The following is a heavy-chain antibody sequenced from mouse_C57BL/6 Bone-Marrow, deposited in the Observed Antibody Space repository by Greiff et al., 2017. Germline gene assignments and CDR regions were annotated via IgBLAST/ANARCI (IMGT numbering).Heavy chain of an antibody. CDR2: IDPSDSYT. CDR1: GYTFSSYW. J-gene: IGHJ4*01. CDR3: ARTGGY. Sequence: QVQLKQPGAELVKPGASVKLSCKASGYTFSSYWMQWVKQRPGQGLEWIGEIDPSDSYTNYNQKFKGKATLTVDTSSSTAYMQLSSLTSEDSAVYYCARTGGYWGQGTSVTVSS. V-gene: IGHV1-50*01.